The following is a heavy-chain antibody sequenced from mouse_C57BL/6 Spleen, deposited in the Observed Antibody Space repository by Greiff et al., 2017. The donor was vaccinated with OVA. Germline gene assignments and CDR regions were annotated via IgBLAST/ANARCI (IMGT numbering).Heavy chain of an antibody. CDR1: GYTFTSYW. V-gene: IGHV1-64*01. J-gene: IGHJ1*03. CDR3: ARGGYDYNWYFDV. Sequence: VQLQQSGAELVKPGASVKLSCKASGYTFTSYWMHWVKQRPGQGLEWIGMIHPNSGSTNYNEKFKSKATLTVDKSSSTAYMQLSSLTSEDSAVYYCARGGYDYNWYFDVWGTGTTVTVSS. D-gene: IGHD2-4*01. CDR2: IHPNSGST.